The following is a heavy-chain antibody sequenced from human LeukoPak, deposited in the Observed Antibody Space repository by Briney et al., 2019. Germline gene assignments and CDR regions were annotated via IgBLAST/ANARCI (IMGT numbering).Heavy chain of an antibody. D-gene: IGHD3-22*01. CDR2: ISGSGGST. CDR1: GFTFSSYA. CDR3: AKDRHYDSSGSYGMDV. V-gene: IGHV3-23*01. Sequence: GGSLRLSCAASGFTFSSYAMNWVRQAPGKGLEWVSAISGSGGSTYYADSVKGRFTISRDNSKNTLYLQMSSLRVEDTAVYYCAKDRHYDSSGSYGMDVWGQGTTVTVFS. J-gene: IGHJ6*02.